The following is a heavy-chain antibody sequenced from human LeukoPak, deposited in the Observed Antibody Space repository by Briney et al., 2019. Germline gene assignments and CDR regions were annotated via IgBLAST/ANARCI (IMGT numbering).Heavy chain of an antibody. CDR1: GSCISSYY. CDR2: IYTSGST. Sequence: KPSETLSLTCTVSGSCISSYYWSWIRQPPGKGLEWIGDIYTSGSTNYNPSLKSRVTISVDTSKNQFSLKLSSVTAADTAVYYCAADPGYCSSTSCGHYWGQGTLVTVSS. V-gene: IGHV4-4*09. D-gene: IGHD2-2*01. J-gene: IGHJ4*02. CDR3: AADPGYCSSTSCGHY.